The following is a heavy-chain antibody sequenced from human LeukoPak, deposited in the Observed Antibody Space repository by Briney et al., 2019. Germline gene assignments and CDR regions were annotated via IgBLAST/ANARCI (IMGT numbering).Heavy chain of an antibody. Sequence: GGSLRLSCAASGFTFSSSGMHWVRQAPGKGLEWVAFIRYDGSNQNYADSVKGRFTISRDKSKNTLYLQMNSLRAEDTAVYYCAKVKEVPAASDYYYMDAWGKGTTVTVSS. CDR1: GFTFSSSG. CDR3: AKVKEVPAASDYYYMDA. J-gene: IGHJ6*03. D-gene: IGHD2-2*01. CDR2: IRYDGSNQ. V-gene: IGHV3-30*02.